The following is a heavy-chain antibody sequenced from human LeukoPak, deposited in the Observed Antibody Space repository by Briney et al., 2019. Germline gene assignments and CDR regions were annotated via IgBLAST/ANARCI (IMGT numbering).Heavy chain of an antibody. CDR2: ISSSSTI. CDR3: ARRGYHDYSGFDY. J-gene: IGHJ4*02. V-gene: IGHV3-21*05. D-gene: IGHD1-26*01. CDR1: GFTFSSYS. Sequence: GGSLRLSCAASGFTFSSYSMNWVRQAPGKGLEWVSYISSSSTIYYADSVKGRFTVSRDNSKNSLYLQMKRLRAEDTALYYCARRGYHDYSGFDYWGQGTLVTVSS.